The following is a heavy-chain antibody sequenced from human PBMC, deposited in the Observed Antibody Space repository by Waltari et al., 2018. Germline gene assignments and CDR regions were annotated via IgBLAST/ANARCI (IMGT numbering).Heavy chain of an antibody. CDR2: ITGSGGST. CDR1: GFTFSSYA. CDR3: AKGTSGTYYYALGS. Sequence: EVQLLESGGGLVQPGESLGLSCAASGFTFSSYAVSWVRQAPGKGLECVSGITGSGGSTYYADSVKGRFTISRDNSKNTLYLQMNSLRAEDTAVYYCAKGTSGTYYYALGSWGQGALVTVSS. J-gene: IGHJ5*02. D-gene: IGHD1-26*01. V-gene: IGHV3-23*01.